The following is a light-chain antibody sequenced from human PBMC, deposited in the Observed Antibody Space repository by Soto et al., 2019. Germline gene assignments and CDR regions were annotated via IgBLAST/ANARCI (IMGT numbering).Light chain of an antibody. V-gene: IGLV8-61*01. CDR1: SGSVSTSSY. Sequence: QTVVTQEPSFSVSPGGTVTLTCGLSSGSVSTSSYPSWYQQTPGQAPRTLIYSTNTRSSGVPDRFSGSILGNKAALTITGAQADHESAYYCLLYIGRGISLFGGGTKVTVL. CDR2: STN. J-gene: IGLJ2*01. CDR3: LLYIGRGISL.